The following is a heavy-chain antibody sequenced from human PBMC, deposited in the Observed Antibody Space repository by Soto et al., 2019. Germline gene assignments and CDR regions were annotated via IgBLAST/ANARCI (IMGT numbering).Heavy chain of an antibody. V-gene: IGHV1-18*04. Sequence: GASVKVSCKASGYTFTSYYMHWVRQAPGQRLEWMGWISGYNGHTKYAQKFQGRVTMTTDTSTSTVYMDLRSLRSDDTAVYYCAREGEMPYYYYGLDVWGQGTTVTVSS. CDR2: ISGYNGHT. D-gene: IGHD3-16*01. CDR1: GYTFTSYY. J-gene: IGHJ6*02. CDR3: AREGEMPYYYYGLDV.